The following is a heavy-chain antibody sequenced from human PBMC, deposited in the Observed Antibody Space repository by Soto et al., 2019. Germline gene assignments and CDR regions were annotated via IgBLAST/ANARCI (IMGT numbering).Heavy chain of an antibody. CDR3: AKGDSGGFPRYFDY. Sequence: GSLRLACSASGFTFVDYAMSWVRQAAGKGLEWVSAIGGGGGYTYNADSVKGRFTISRDNSKNTVSLQLNSLKVEDTAVYFCAKGDSGGFPRYFDYRGQGTLVTVSS. CDR2: IGGGGGYT. V-gene: IGHV3-23*01. J-gene: IGHJ4*02. CDR1: GFTFVDYA. D-gene: IGHD3-22*01.